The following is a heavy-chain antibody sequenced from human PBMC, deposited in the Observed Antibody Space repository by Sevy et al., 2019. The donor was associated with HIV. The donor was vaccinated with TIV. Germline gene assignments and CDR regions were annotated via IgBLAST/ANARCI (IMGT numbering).Heavy chain of an antibody. D-gene: IGHD2-2*02. CDR2: INSDGSST. V-gene: IGHV3-74*01. CDR1: GFTFSSYW. J-gene: IGHJ6*02. CDR3: ARQLVVVPAAIPGLNYYYYGMDV. Sequence: GGSLRLSCAASGFTFSSYWMHWVRQAPGKGLVWVSRINSDGSSTSYAHSVKGRFTISRDNAKNTLYLQMNSLRAEDTAVYYCARQLVVVPAAIPGLNYYYYGMDVWGQGTTVTVSS.